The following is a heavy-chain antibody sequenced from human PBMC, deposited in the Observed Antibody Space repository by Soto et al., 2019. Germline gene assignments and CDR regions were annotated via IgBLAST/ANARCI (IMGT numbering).Heavy chain of an antibody. CDR2: IQSGGPT. J-gene: IGHJ6*04. CDR1: GFTVSSKY. CDR3: ARDDVLCDGGRCYGVPLDV. Sequence: EVQLEESGGGLVQPGGSLRLSCAASGFTVSSKYMSWGRQAPGKGLEWVSVIQSGGPTYYADSVKGRFTISRDTSENTLHLQMDSLRAEDTAVYYCARDDVLCDGGRCYGVPLDVWGKGTMVTVSS. V-gene: IGHV3-66*01. D-gene: IGHD2-15*01.